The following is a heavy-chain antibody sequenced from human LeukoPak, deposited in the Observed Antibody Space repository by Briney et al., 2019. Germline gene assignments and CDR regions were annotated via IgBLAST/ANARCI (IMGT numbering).Heavy chain of an antibody. Sequence: RASVKVSCKASGGTFSSYAISWVRQAPGQGLEWMGGIIPIFGTANYAQKFQGRVTITADESTSTAYMELRSLRSDDTAVYYCARDLASPYDFWSGYTTKHHFDYWGQGTLVTVSS. CDR3: ARDLASPYDFWSGYTTKHHFDY. D-gene: IGHD3-3*01. CDR2: IIPIFGTA. V-gene: IGHV1-69*13. CDR1: GGTFSSYA. J-gene: IGHJ4*02.